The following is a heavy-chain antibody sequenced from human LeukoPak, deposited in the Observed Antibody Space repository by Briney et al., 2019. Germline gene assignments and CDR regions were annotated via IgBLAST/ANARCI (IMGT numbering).Heavy chain of an antibody. CDR3: ATSELHYRHFKTPFDY. D-gene: IGHD3-10*01. CDR1: GGSISSGDYY. CDR2: IYYSGST. Sequence: SETLSLTCTVSGGSISSGDYYWSWIRQPPGKGLEWIGYIYYSGSTYYNPSLKSRVTISEDTSKNQFSLKLSSVTAADTAVYYCATSELHYRHFKTPFDYWGQGTLVTVSS. J-gene: IGHJ4*02. V-gene: IGHV4-30-4*08.